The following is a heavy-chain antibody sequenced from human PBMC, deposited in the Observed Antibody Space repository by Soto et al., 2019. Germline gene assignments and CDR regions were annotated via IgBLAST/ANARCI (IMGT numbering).Heavy chain of an antibody. D-gene: IGHD2-2*01. CDR1: GYTFTSYD. Sequence: GASVKVSCKASGYTFTSYDINWVRQATGQGLEWMGWMNPNSGNTGYAQKFQGRVTMTRNTSISTAYMELSSLRSEDTAVYYCARVLGCSSTSCYGWWFDPWGQGTLVTVSS. J-gene: IGHJ5*02. V-gene: IGHV1-8*01. CDR2: MNPNSGNT. CDR3: ARVLGCSSTSCYGWWFDP.